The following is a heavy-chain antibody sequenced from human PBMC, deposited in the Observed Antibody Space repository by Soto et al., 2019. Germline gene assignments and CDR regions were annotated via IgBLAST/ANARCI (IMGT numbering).Heavy chain of an antibody. CDR2: ISGSDNST. J-gene: IGHJ6*02. Sequence: GGSLSLSCAASGFTFNSYAISWVRQAPGKGLEWVSAISGSDNSTYYADSVKGRFTISRDNSKNTLYLQMSSLRADDTAVYYCGRMGVWCQGTTVSGFS. D-gene: IGHD3-16*01. CDR3: GRMGV. CDR1: GFTFNSYA. V-gene: IGHV3-23*01.